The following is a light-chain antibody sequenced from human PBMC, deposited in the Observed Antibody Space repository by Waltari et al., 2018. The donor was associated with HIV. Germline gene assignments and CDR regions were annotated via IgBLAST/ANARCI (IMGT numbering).Light chain of an antibody. CDR1: NIGSKR. J-gene: IGLJ2*01. V-gene: IGLV3-21*01. CDR3: QVWDKSLYQVV. Sequence: SSALTQSPSVSVAPGRTARITCEGHNIGSKRANWYQQKTGQAPIVVIYDESDRPSGVPARFSGYSSGNTATLTIRSVEAGDEADYYCQVWDKSLYQVVFGGGTRVTVL. CDR2: DES.